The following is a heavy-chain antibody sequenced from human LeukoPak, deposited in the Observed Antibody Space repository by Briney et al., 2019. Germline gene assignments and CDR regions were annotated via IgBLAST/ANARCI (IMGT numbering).Heavy chain of an antibody. CDR3: ARVYDSNRSGYFDY. V-gene: IGHV4-34*01. J-gene: IGHJ4*02. D-gene: IGHD3-22*01. CDR1: GGSFSDYY. Sequence: SETLSLTCALYGGSFSDYYWNWIRQPPGKGLEWIGEINHSGSTNYNPSLKSRVTISVDTSKNQFSLKLSSVTAADTAVYYCARVYDSNRSGYFDYWGQGTLVTVSS. CDR2: INHSGST.